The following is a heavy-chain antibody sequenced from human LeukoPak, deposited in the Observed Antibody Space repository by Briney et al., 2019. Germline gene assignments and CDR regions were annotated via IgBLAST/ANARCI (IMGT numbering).Heavy chain of an antibody. CDR3: ARDNGDYYDSSGYYHYFDY. CDR2: IYHSGST. CDR1: DYSISSGYY. V-gene: IGHV4-38-2*02. Sequence: SETLSLTCTVSDYSISSGYYWGWIRQPPGKGLEWIGRIYHSGSTYYNPSLKSRVTISVDTSKNQFSLKLSSVTAADTAVYYCARDNGDYYDSSGYYHYFDYWGQGTLVTVSS. D-gene: IGHD3-22*01. J-gene: IGHJ4*02.